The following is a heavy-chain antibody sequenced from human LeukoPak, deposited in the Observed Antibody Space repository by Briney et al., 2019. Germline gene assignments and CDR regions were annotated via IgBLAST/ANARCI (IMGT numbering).Heavy chain of an antibody. V-gene: IGHV3-9*01. CDR2: ISWNSGSI. D-gene: IGHD3/OR15-3a*01. CDR3: ARGSSYFLTGYQEPVDF. J-gene: IGHJ4*02. Sequence: QPGRSLRLSCAASGFTFDDYAMHWVRQAPGKGLEWVSGISWNSGSIGYADSVKGRFIISRDNAKNSLYLQMNSLRAGDTAVYYCARGSSYFLTGYQEPVDFWGQGTLVTVSS. CDR1: GFTFDDYA.